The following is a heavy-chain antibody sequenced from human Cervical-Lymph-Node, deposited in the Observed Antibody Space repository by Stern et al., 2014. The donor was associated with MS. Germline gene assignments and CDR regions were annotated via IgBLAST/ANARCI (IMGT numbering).Heavy chain of an antibody. CDR1: GGIFISST. CDR2: ISPGLDSV. CDR3: ARDGFDSGSALAF. V-gene: IGHV1-69*01. D-gene: IGHD6-19*01. J-gene: IGHJ4*02. Sequence: VQLVESEAELKKPGSSVQVSCTTSGGIFISSTITWVRQVPGQGLEWMGDISPGLDSVDYAQEFQGRFTLTADDSTNTVYMELTSLQSGDTAMYYCARDGFDSGSALAFWGQGTLVTVSS.